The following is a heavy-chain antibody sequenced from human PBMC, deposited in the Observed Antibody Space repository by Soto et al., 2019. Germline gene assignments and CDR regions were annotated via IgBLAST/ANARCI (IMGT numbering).Heavy chain of an antibody. J-gene: IGHJ6*02. CDR1: GYTFTNYG. Sequence: ASVKVSCKASGYTFTNYGISWVRQAPGQGLEWMGWISPYNDDTKYAQKLQGRVTMTTDTSSRTAYMALRSLSSDDTAVYFCARGGYYDSSGSRNYHYYGMDVWGQGTTVTVSS. CDR3: ARGGYYDSSGSRNYHYYGMDV. CDR2: ISPYNDDT. D-gene: IGHD3-22*01. V-gene: IGHV1-18*01.